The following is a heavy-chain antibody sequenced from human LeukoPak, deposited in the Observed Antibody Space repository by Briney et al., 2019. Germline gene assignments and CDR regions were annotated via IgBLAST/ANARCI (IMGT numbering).Heavy chain of an antibody. CDR3: ARHGESDFWSGYFLYYLDY. CDR1: GGSISKYY. J-gene: IGHJ4*02. CDR2: IFTSGNSDVHT. Sequence: KPSETLSLTCTVSGGSISKYYWSWIRQPAGKGLEWIGRIFTSGNSDVHTNYNPSLKSRVTMSLDTSKNQFSVKLDSVTAADTAVYYCARHGESDFWSGYFLYYLDYWGQGTLVTVSS. D-gene: IGHD3-3*01. V-gene: IGHV4-4*07.